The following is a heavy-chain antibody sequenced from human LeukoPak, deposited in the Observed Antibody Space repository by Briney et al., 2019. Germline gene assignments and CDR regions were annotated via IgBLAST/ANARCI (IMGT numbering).Heavy chain of an antibody. Sequence: SGGSLRLSCAASGFTFSSYAMHWVRQAPGKGLEWVAVISYDGSNKYYAGSVKGRFTISRDNSKNTLYLQMNSLRAEDTAVYYCARGSGRSDYWGQGTLVTVSS. V-gene: IGHV3-30*04. CDR2: ISYDGSNK. D-gene: IGHD1-26*01. J-gene: IGHJ4*02. CDR1: GFTFSSYA. CDR3: ARGSGRSDY.